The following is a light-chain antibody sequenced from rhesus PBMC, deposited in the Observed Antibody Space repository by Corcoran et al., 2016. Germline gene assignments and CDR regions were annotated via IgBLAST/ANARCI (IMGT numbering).Light chain of an antibody. CDR3: QQGNSNPLT. V-gene: IGKV1-32*02. Sequence: DIQMSQSPSSLSASVGDRVTITCRASQGISSYLNWYQQKPGKAPKLLIYYANSLASGVPSRFSGSGSGTEFTINISSLQPEDFATYYCQQGNSNPLTFGGGTKVELK. CDR1: QGISSY. CDR2: YAN. J-gene: IGKJ4*01.